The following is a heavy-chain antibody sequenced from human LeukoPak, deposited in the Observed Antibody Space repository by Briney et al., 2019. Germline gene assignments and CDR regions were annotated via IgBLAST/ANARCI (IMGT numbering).Heavy chain of an antibody. V-gene: IGHV1-18*01. CDR2: ISAYNGNT. D-gene: IGHD1-26*01. CDR1: GYTFTSYG. J-gene: IGHJ4*02. CDR3: ARAPFGWELQPFDY. Sequence: ASVKVSSKASGYTFTSYGISWVRQAPGQGLEWMGWISAYNGNTNYAQKLQGRVTMTTDTSTSTAYMELRSLRSDDTAVYYCARAPFGWELQPFDYWGQGTLVTVSS.